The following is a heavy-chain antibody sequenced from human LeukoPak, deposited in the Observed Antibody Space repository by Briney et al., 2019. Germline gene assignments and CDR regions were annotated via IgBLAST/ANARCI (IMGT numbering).Heavy chain of an antibody. D-gene: IGHD4-17*01. Sequence: QSLTWAVAYSSISSGGYSWSWIRQPPRKCLDWIEPIYPSASTYSTPSLKSRVTISIYMSNTHLPLKLSTLTATATAVYYCARGKNSGDDKGQFIWGQGTLVTVSS. V-gene: IGHV4-30-2*01. J-gene: IGHJ4*02. CDR3: ARGKNSGDDKGQFI. CDR2: IYPSAST. CDR1: YSSISSGGYS.